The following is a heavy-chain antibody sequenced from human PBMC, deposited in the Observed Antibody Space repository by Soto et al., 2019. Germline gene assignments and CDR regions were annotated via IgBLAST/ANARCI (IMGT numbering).Heavy chain of an antibody. D-gene: IGHD6-13*01. Sequence: QVQLQESGPGLVKPSGTLSLTCAVSGGSISSSNWWSWVRHPPGKGLEWIGEIYHSGSTNYNPSLKSRVTISVDKSKNQFYLKLSSVTAADTAVYYCARGVEDQQLVTWFDPWGQGTLVTVSS. CDR3: ARGVEDQQLVTWFDP. CDR1: GGSISSSNW. V-gene: IGHV4-4*02. J-gene: IGHJ5*02. CDR2: IYHSGST.